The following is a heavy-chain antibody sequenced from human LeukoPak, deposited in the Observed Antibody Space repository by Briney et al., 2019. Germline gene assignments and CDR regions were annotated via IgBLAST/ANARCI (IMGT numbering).Heavy chain of an antibody. CDR1: GGSISSYY. V-gene: IGHV4-59*08. Sequence: PSETLSLTCTVSGGSISSYYWSWIRQPPGKGLEWIGYIYYSGSTNYNPSLKSRVTISVDTSKNQFSLKLSSVTAADTAVYYCARHSGSYRTANNWFDPWGQGTLVTVSS. J-gene: IGHJ5*02. CDR2: IYYSGST. D-gene: IGHD1-26*01. CDR3: ARHSGSYRTANNWFDP.